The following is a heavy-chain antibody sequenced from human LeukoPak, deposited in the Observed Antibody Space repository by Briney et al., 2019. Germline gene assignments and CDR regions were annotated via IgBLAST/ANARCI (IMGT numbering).Heavy chain of an antibody. J-gene: IGHJ4*02. V-gene: IGHV4-39*01. Sequence: SETLSLTCTVSGGSISSSSYYWGWIRQPPRKGLEWIGSIYYSGSTYYNPSLKSRVTISVDTSKNQFSLKLSSVTAADTAVYYCARLSGATAVGDYWGQGTLVTVSS. CDR1: GGSISSSSYY. CDR3: ARLSGATAVGDY. CDR2: IYYSGST. D-gene: IGHD4-23*01.